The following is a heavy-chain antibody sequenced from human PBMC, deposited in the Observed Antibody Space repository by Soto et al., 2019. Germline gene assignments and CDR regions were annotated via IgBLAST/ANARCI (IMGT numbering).Heavy chain of an antibody. V-gene: IGHV1-69*02. Sequence: QVHLVQSGAALKKPGSSVRVSCKASGDTFSSYTINWVRQAPGLGLEWMGRTIPILSMSNYALKFQGRLTITADKSTSTADLELSRLRSEDTAIYYCATSYGSGSQAFDNWGQGALVTVSS. J-gene: IGHJ4*02. D-gene: IGHD3-10*01. CDR3: ATSYGSGSQAFDN. CDR2: TIPILSMS. CDR1: GDTFSSYT.